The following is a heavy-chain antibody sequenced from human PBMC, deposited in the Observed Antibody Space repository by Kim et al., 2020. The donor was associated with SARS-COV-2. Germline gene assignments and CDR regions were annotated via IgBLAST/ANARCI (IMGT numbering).Heavy chain of an antibody. D-gene: IGHD3-10*01. V-gene: IGHV1-46*01. CDR2: INPSGGST. CDR1: GYTFTSYY. J-gene: IGHJ6*02. Sequence: ASVKVSCKASGYTFTSYYMHWVRQAPGQGLEWMGIINPSGGSTSYAQKFQGRVTMTRDTSTSTVYMELSSLRSEDTAVYYCAREPTYYYGSGSYYYYYGMDVWGQGTTVTVSS. CDR3: AREPTYYYGSGSYYYYYGMDV.